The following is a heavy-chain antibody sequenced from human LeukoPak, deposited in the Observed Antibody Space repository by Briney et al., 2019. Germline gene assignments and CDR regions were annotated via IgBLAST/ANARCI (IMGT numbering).Heavy chain of an antibody. V-gene: IGHV4-4*07. Sequence: SETLSLTCTVSGGSISSYYWSWIRQPAGKGLEWIGRIYTSGSTSYNPSLKSRVTMSVDTSKNQFSLKLSSVTAADTAVYYCAREESDWSSLGYFYHYMDVWGKGTTVTISS. J-gene: IGHJ6*03. CDR3: AREESDWSSLGYFYHYMDV. D-gene: IGHD3-9*01. CDR1: GGSISSYY. CDR2: IYTSGST.